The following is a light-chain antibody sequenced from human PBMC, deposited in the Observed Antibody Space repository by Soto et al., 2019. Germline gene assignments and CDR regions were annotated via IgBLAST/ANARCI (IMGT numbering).Light chain of an antibody. CDR1: QSFSSN. Sequence: EIVMSHSLSTLSVYPEESTTLSSRASQSFSSNLAWYQQKPGQAPRLLIYGASTRATGVPARFSGSGSGTEFTLTISSLQSEDFAVYYCQQYNNWPRTCGQGTRLEIK. J-gene: IGKJ5*01. CDR2: GAS. V-gene: IGKV3-15*01. CDR3: QQYNNWPRT.